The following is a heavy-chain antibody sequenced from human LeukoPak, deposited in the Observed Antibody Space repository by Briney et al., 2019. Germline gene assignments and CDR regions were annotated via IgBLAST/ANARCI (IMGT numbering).Heavy chain of an antibody. V-gene: IGHV3-23*01. J-gene: IGHJ3*02. CDR1: GFIFSSYA. Sequence: PGGSLRLSCATSGFIFSSYAMSWVRQAPGKGLEWASAISGSGGSTYYADSVKGRFTISRDNSKNTLYLQMNSLRAEDAAVYYCAKSYCGGDCYYDAFDIWGQGTMVTVSS. CDR2: ISGSGGST. CDR3: AKSYCGGDCYYDAFDI. D-gene: IGHD2-21*02.